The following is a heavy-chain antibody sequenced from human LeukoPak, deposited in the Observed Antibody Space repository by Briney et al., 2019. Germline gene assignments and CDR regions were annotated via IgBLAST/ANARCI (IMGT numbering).Heavy chain of an antibody. Sequence: PSETLSLTCTVSGGSISSGSYYWSWIRQPAGKGLEWIGRIYTSGSTNYNPSLKSRVTISVDTSKNQFSLKLSSVTAADTAVYYCARSARPKEPFDYWGQGTLVTVSS. J-gene: IGHJ4*02. CDR3: ARSARPKEPFDY. CDR2: IYTSGST. CDR1: GGSISSGSYY. V-gene: IGHV4-61*02. D-gene: IGHD1-26*01.